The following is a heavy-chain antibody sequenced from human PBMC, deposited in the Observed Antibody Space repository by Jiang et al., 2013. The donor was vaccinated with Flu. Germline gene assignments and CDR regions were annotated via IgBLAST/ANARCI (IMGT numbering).Heavy chain of an antibody. Sequence: VQLVESGGGVVQPGRSLRLSCAASGFTFSSYDMHWVRQAPGKGLEWVAVIWHDGSDKYYADSVKGRFTISRDNSKNTLYLQMNSQRAEDTAVYYCAREFARGEGGMDVWGQGTTVTVSS. CDR1: GFTFSSYD. CDR3: AREFARGEGGMDV. V-gene: IGHV3-33*01. D-gene: IGHD2-21*01. J-gene: IGHJ6*02. CDR2: IWHDGSDK.